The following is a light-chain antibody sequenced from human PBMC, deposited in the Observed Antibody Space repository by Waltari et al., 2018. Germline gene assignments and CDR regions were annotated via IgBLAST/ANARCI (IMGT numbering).Light chain of an antibody. V-gene: IGLV2-14*03. CDR2: DVT. Sequence: QPALTQPASVSGSPGQSITISCSGSSTDFGANTYVSWDQQHPGRAPKVVIYDVTKRPSGISDRFSGSKSDSAASLTISGLQPEDEADYYCSSRTTSITWVFGGGTKLTVL. CDR3: SSRTTSITWV. CDR1: STDFGANTY. J-gene: IGLJ3*02.